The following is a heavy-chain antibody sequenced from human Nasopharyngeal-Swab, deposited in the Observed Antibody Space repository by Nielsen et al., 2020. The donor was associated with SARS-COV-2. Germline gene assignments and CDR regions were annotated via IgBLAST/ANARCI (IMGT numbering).Heavy chain of an antibody. Sequence: GESLKISCAASGFTFSSYDMHWVRQATGKGLEWVSAISTAGDPYYPGSVKGRFTISRENAKNSLYLQMNSLRAGDTAVYYCARASGSDAFDIWGQGTMVTVSS. CDR2: ISTAGDP. D-gene: IGHD5-12*01. V-gene: IGHV3-13*05. CDR3: ARASGSDAFDI. J-gene: IGHJ3*02. CDR1: GFTFSSYD.